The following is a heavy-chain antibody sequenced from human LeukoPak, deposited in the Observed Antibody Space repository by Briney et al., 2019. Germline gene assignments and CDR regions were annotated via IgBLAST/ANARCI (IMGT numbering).Heavy chain of an antibody. D-gene: IGHD2-2*01. CDR2: ISAYNGNT. CDR1: GYTFTSYG. CDR3: ARDLPLDIVVVPAAMGLSDY. J-gene: IGHJ4*02. Sequence: ASVKVSCKTSGYTFTSYGISWVRQAPGQGLEWMGWISAYNGNTNYAQKFQGRVTMTRDTSISTAYMELSRLRSDDTAVYYCARDLPLDIVVVPAAMGLSDYWGQGTLVTVSS. V-gene: IGHV1-18*01.